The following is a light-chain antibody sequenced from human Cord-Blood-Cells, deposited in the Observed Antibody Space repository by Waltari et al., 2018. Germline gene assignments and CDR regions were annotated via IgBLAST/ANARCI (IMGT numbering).Light chain of an antibody. CDR3: MQALQTPWT. J-gene: IGKJ1*01. V-gene: IGKV2-28*01. Sequence: DIVMTQSPLSLPVTPGEPASISCRSSQRLRHSNGYNYLDWYLQKPGQSPQLLIYLGSNRASGVPDRFSGSGSGTDFTLKISRVEAEDVGVYYCMQALQTPWTFGQGTKVEIK. CDR2: LGS. CDR1: QRLRHSNGYNY.